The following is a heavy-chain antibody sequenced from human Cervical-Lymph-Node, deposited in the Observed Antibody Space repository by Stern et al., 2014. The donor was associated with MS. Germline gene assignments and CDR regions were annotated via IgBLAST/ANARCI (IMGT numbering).Heavy chain of an antibody. V-gene: IGHV1-24*01. Sequence: QVQLGQSGAEVKKPGASVKVSCKVSGHTLMELSMHWVRQAPGKGLEWMGGFDPEDGEMFYAQTFQGRVIMTEDTSTDIAHMELTSLTPDDTAVYYCATDAGFWGQGTMVTVSS. CDR2: FDPEDGEM. J-gene: IGHJ3*01. CDR3: ATDAGF. CDR1: GHTLMELS.